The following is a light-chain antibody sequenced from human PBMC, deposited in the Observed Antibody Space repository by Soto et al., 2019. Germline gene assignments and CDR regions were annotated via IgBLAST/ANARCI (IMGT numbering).Light chain of an antibody. J-gene: IGKJ2*01. CDR2: KAS. Sequence: DIQMTQSPSTLSASVGDTVTITCRASQSISNWLAWYQQKRGQAPTLLIHKASTLESGVPSRFSGSGSGTEFTLTISSLQPDDFATFYCQQYDRFPYTFGQGTKLEIK. V-gene: IGKV1-5*03. CDR3: QQYDRFPYT. CDR1: QSISNW.